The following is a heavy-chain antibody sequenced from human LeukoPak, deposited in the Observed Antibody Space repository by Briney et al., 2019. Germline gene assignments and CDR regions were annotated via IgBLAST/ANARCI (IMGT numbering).Heavy chain of an antibody. CDR1: GFTFSSYV. D-gene: IGHD4-17*01. J-gene: IGHJ1*01. V-gene: IGHV3-23*01. CDR3: VRPRELTYGGYIPKYFQH. Sequence: GGSLRLSCAASGFTFSSYVMTWVRQAPGKGLQWVSAISATGDSTYYADSVKGRFTISRDNSMHTLFLQMNSLRAEDTAVYYCVRPRELTYGGYIPKYFQHWGQGTLVTVSS. CDR2: ISATGDST.